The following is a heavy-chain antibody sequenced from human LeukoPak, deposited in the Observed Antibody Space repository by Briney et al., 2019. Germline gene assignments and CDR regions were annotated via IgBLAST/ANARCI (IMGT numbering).Heavy chain of an antibody. CDR2: INPNSGGT. CDR3: ARAHSYSSSWSFPYYYGMDV. J-gene: IGHJ6*02. D-gene: IGHD6-13*01. CDR1: GYTFTDYY. Sequence: ASVKVSCKASGYTFTDYYMHWVRQAPGQGLEWMGWINPNSGGTNYAQKFQGRVTMTRDTSISTAYMELSRLRSDDTAVYYCARAHSYSSSWSFPYYYGMDVWGQGTTVTVSS. V-gene: IGHV1-2*02.